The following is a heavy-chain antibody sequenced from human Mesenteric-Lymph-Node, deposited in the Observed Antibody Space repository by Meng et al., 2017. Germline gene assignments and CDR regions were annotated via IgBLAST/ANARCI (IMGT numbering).Heavy chain of an antibody. CDR1: GGSISGYY. J-gene: IGHJ5*02. CDR2: INYSGST. V-gene: IGHV4-59*01. CDR3: ARLTDGAQTTIGT. Sequence: SETLSLTCTVSGGSISGYYWTWIRQPPGKELEWLGYINYSGSTKYNPSLKSRVTMSVDTSKNQLSLKLSSVTAADTALYYCARLTDGAQTTIGTWGQGTLVTVSS. D-gene: IGHD4/OR15-4a*01.